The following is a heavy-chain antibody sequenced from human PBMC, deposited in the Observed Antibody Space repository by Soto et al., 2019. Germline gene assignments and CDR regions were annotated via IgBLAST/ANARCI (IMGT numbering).Heavy chain of an antibody. CDR3: ARDLCFLAEFGRRVPVSYFAFRLNRSLDL. V-gene: IGHV3-33*01. Sequence: TGREWVAVKCYDGSTQYYADSVKGRFTISRDNSKNTLYLQMNSLRAEDTAVYYWARDLCFLAEFGRRVPVSYFAFRLNRSLDL. D-gene: IGHD3-10*02. CDR2: KCYDGSTQ. J-gene: IGHJ2*01.